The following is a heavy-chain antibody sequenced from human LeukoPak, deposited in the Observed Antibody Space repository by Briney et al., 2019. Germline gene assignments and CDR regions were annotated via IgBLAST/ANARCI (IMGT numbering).Heavy chain of an antibody. V-gene: IGHV3-21*01. CDR1: GLTFSSYS. CDR2: ISSSRSYI. J-gene: IGHJ3*02. D-gene: IGHD3-3*01. CDR3: ARDRSRSGPDAFNI. Sequence: PGGSLRLSCEASGLTFSSYSMNWVRQAPGKGLEWVSSISSSRSYIYYADSVKGRFTISRDNPKNSLYLQMNSLIAEDTAVYYCARDRSRSGPDAFNIGGQGTTVTVSS.